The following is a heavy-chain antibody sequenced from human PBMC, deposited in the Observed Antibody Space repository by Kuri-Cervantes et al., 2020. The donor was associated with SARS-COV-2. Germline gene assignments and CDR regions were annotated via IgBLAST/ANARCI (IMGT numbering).Heavy chain of an antibody. CDR2: ISSSSSYI. CDR1: GFTFSSYS. Sequence: GGSLRLSRAASGFTFSSYSMNWVRRAPGKGLEWVSSISSSSSYIYYADSVKGRFTISRDNAKNSLYLQMNSLRAEDTAVYYCARAIAAADPDYWGQGTLVTVSS. V-gene: IGHV3-21*01. J-gene: IGHJ4*02. D-gene: IGHD6-13*01. CDR3: ARAIAAADPDY.